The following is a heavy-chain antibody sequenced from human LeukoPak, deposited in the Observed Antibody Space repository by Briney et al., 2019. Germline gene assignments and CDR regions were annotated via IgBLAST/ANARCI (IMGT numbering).Heavy chain of an antibody. Sequence: SGTLSLTCTVSGGSISSYYWSWIRQPAGKGLEWMGRIYTIGSTNYNPSLKSRGTMSVDTSTNQFSLKLSCVTAADTAVYYCARLSRCAPSWFDPWGQGTLVTVSS. CDR2: IYTIGST. CDR1: GGSISSYY. CDR3: ARLSRCAPSWFDP. V-gene: IGHV4-4*07. J-gene: IGHJ5*02.